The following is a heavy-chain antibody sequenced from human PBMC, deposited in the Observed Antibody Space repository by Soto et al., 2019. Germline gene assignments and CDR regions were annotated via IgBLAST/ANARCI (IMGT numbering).Heavy chain of an antibody. CDR2: IDWDDDK. Sequence: VSRATVVNPTQTLTLTCTFSGFSLSTSGMCVSWIRQPPGKALEWLALIDWDDDKYYSTSLKTRLTISKDTSKNQVVLTMTNMDPVDTATYDCARESGYCSGGSCYRWCDPWGQ. J-gene: IGHJ5*02. CDR1: GFSLSTSGMC. CDR3: ARESGYCSGGSCYRWCDP. V-gene: IGHV2-70*01. D-gene: IGHD2-15*01.